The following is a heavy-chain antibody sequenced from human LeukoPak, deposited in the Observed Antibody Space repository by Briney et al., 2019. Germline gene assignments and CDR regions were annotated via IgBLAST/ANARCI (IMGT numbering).Heavy chain of an antibody. V-gene: IGHV1-69*13. CDR3: ARLGFWSGYSHPYYYYGMDV. CDR1: GGTFSSYA. D-gene: IGHD3-3*01. Sequence: SVKVSCKASGGTFSSYAISWVRQAPGQGLEWMGGIIPIFGTANYAQKFQGRVTITADESTSTAYMELSSLRSEDTAVYYCARLGFWSGYSHPYYYYGMDVWGQGTTVTVSS. J-gene: IGHJ6*02. CDR2: IIPIFGTA.